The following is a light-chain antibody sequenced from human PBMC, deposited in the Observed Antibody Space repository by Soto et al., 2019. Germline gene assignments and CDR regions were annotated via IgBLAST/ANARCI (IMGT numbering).Light chain of an antibody. Sequence: DIQMTQSPSTLSASVGDRVTITCRASQRISSWLAWYQQKPGKAPKLLIYKASSLESGVPSRFSGSESGTEFTLTISILQPDDFATYYCQQYNSYPYTFGQGTKLEIK. J-gene: IGKJ2*01. CDR1: QRISSW. CDR3: QQYNSYPYT. CDR2: KAS. V-gene: IGKV1-5*03.